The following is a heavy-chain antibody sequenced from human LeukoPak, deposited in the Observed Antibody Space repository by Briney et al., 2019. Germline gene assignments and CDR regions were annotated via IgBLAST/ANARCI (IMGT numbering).Heavy chain of an antibody. CDR1: GGSFSGYY. Sequence: SETLSLTCAVYGGSFSGYYWSWIRQPPGKGLEWIGEINHSGSTNYNPSLKSRVTISVDTSKNQFSLKLSSVTAADTAVYYCARGVNLYCSGGSCYSGASYYYYGMDVWGQGTTVTVSS. D-gene: IGHD2-15*01. J-gene: IGHJ6*02. V-gene: IGHV4-34*01. CDR2: INHSGST. CDR3: ARGVNLYCSGGSCYSGASYYYYGMDV.